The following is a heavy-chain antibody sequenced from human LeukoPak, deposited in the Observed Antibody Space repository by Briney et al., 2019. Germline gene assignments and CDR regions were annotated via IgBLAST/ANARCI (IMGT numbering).Heavy chain of an antibody. CDR2: IYHSGST. J-gene: IGHJ4*02. Sequence: TSETLSLTCTVSGGSVSSGNDYWSWIRQPPGKGLEWIGYIYHSGSTYYSPSLKSRVTISVDRSKNQFSLKLSSVTAADTAVYYCARRYNWSVDYWGQGTLVTVSS. D-gene: IGHD1-20*01. CDR1: GGSVSSGNDY. V-gene: IGHV4-30-2*01. CDR3: ARRYNWSVDY.